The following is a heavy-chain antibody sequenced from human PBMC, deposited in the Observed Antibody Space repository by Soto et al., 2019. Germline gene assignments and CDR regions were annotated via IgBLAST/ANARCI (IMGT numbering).Heavy chain of an antibody. CDR3: ASWAGQVRDFGGPYGY. D-gene: IGHD4-17*01. CDR2: ISGYNGNT. Sequence: ASVKVSCKASGYTFSSHGVSWVRRAPGQGLEWMGWISGYNGNTNYPQNLQGRVTVSTDTSTNTAYMELRSLRSDDTAVYYCASWAGQVRDFGGPYGYWGQGTLVTVSS. J-gene: IGHJ4*02. CDR1: GYTFSSHG. V-gene: IGHV1-18*04.